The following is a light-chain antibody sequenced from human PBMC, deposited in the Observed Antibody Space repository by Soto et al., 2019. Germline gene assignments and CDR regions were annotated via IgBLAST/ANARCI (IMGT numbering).Light chain of an antibody. CDR2: DAS. CDR3: QQPSSWPAWT. CDR1: QSVSSY. V-gene: IGKV3-11*01. Sequence: EIVLTQSPATLSLSPGERATLSCRASQSVSSYLAWYQQKPGQAPRLLIYDASNRATGIPARFSGSGSGTDFTRTVCSLEREDLAAHPCQQPSSWPAWTVSQGTKVDIK. J-gene: IGKJ1*01.